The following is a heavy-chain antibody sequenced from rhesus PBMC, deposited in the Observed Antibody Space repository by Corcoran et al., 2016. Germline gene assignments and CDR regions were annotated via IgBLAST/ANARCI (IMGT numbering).Heavy chain of an antibody. CDR2: INPSKCNT. J-gene: IGHJ4*01. V-gene: IGHV1-200*01. D-gene: IGHD4-29*01. CDR3: ARNYGSNRFDY. CDR1: GYTFTSYS. Sequence: QVQLVQSGAEVKKPGASVKLSCKAPGYTFTSYSINWVRQAPGQGLEWMGWINPSKCNTGDAQKFQGRVTMTRDTSTSTAYMELSSLRSEDTAVYYCARNYGSNRFDYWGQGVLVSVSS.